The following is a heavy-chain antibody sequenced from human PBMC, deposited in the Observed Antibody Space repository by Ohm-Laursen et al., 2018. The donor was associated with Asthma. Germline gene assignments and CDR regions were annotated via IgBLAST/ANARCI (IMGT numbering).Heavy chain of an antibody. J-gene: IGHJ5*02. D-gene: IGHD6-6*01. CDR3: ATDFRSIAARRSYWFDP. CDR2: FDPEDGET. V-gene: IGHV1-24*01. CDR1: GYTLTELS. Sequence: ASVKVSCNVSGYTLTELSMHWVRQAPGKGLEWMGGFDPEDGETIYAQKFQGRVTMTEDTSTDTAYMELNSLRSEDTAVYYCATDFRSIAARRSYWFDPWGQGTLVTVSS.